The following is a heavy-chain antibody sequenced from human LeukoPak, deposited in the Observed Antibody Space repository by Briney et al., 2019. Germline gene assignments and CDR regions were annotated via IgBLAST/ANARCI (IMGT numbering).Heavy chain of an antibody. J-gene: IGHJ5*02. V-gene: IGHV3-7*01. Sequence: GGSLRLSCAASGFTFSSYAMSWVRQAPGKGLEWVANINQDGTEKYYVDSVKGRFTVSRDNAKNSLYLQMNSLRAEDTAVYSCARGADGVSSNSRGWFDPWGQGTLVTVSS. D-gene: IGHD2-15*01. CDR1: GFTFSSYA. CDR2: INQDGTEK. CDR3: ARGADGVSSNSRGWFDP.